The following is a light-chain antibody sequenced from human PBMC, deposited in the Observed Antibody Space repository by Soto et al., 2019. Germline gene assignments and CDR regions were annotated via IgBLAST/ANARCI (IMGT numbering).Light chain of an antibody. Sequence: EIVFTHSPGTLSLSPGDRATLSCRASQSVSSSYLAWYQQKPGQAPRLLIYGASSRATGIPDRFSGSGSGTDFTLTISSLQSEDFAIYYCQQYNNWPRTFGQGTKVDIK. V-gene: IGKV3-20*01. CDR3: QQYNNWPRT. CDR2: GAS. J-gene: IGKJ1*01. CDR1: QSVSSSY.